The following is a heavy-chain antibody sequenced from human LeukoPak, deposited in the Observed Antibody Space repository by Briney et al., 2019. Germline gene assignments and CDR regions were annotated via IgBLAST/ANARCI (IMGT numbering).Heavy chain of an antibody. Sequence: GASVKVSCKASGYTFTGYYMHWVRQAPGQGLEWMGRINPNSGGTNYAQKFQGRVTMTRDTSISTAYMELSRLRSDDTAVYYCARERLPLYYYDSSGYRLFAYWGQGTLVTVPS. J-gene: IGHJ4*02. V-gene: IGHV1-2*06. CDR2: INPNSGGT. CDR3: ARERLPLYYYDSSGYRLFAY. CDR1: GYTFTGYY. D-gene: IGHD3-22*01.